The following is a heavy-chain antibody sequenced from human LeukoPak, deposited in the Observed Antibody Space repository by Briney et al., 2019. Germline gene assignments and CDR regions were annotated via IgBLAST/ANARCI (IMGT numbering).Heavy chain of an antibody. Sequence: PGRSLRLSCAASGFTFSSYGMHWVRQAPGKGLEWVAVISSEGRDKYYAESVKGRFTISRDNPKNTLYLQMNSLRAEDTAVYYCAKDWGYASGTFFVNWGQGTLVTVSS. J-gene: IGHJ4*02. CDR2: ISSEGRDK. V-gene: IGHV3-30*18. CDR1: GFTFSSYG. D-gene: IGHD6-19*01. CDR3: AKDWGYASGTFFVN.